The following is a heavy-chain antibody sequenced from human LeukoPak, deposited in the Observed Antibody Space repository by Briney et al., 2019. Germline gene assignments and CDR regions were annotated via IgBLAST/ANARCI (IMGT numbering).Heavy chain of an antibody. Sequence: GSLRLPCAASGFTFSSYGMHWVRQAPGKGLEWVAVIWYDGSNKYYADSVKGRFTISRDNSKNTLYLQMNSLRAEDTAVYYCARATIQMSYFDYWGQGTLVTVSS. D-gene: IGHD5-18*01. V-gene: IGHV3-33*01. CDR1: GFTFSSYG. CDR2: IWYDGSNK. CDR3: ARATIQMSYFDY. J-gene: IGHJ4*02.